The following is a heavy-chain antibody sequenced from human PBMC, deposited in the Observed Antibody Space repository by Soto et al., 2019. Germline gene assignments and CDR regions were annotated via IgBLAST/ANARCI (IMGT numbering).Heavy chain of an antibody. J-gene: IGHJ3*02. CDR2: IYIGGTT. V-gene: IGHV3-53*02. CDR3: ARDVHRGAFDI. Sequence: EVQLVETGGGLIQPGGSLRLSCAASGFTVSTNYMSWVRQAPGKGLEWVSVIYIGGTTYYADSVKGRFTISRDNSNNTLFLQMNSLRADDRAVYYCARDVHRGAFDIWGQGTMVTVSS. CDR1: GFTVSTNY. D-gene: IGHD1-26*01.